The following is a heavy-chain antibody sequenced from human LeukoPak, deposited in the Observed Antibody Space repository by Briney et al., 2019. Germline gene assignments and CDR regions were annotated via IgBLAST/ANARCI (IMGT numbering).Heavy chain of an antibody. D-gene: IGHD5-18*01. V-gene: IGHV4-39*07. CDR2: IYYSGST. J-gene: IGHJ6*03. CDR1: GGPISSSSYY. Sequence: SETLSLTCTVSGGPISSSSYYWGWIRQPPGKGLEWIGSIYYSGSTYYNPSLKSRVTISVDTSKNQFSLKLSSVTAADTAVYYCARGNLGGFSYYYYYMDVWGKGTTVTVS. CDR3: ARGNLGGFSYYYYYMDV.